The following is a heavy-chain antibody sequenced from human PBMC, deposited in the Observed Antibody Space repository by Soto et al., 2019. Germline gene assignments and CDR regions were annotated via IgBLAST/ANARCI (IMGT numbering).Heavy chain of an antibody. Sequence: PGGSLRLSCAASGFTFSSYGMHWVRQAPGKGLEWVSRINSDGTRTNYADSVKGRFTISRDNAENTLYLQMNSLTAEDTAVYYCARVAVGYYYMDVWGKGTTVTVSS. V-gene: IGHV3-74*01. CDR1: GFTFSSYG. CDR3: ARVAVGYYYMDV. CDR2: INSDGTRT. J-gene: IGHJ6*03.